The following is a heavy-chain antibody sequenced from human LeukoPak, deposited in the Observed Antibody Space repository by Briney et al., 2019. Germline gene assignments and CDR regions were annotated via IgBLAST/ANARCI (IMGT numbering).Heavy chain of an antibody. CDR2: ISYDGSNK. Sequence: GGSLRLSCATSGFTFSHYGMHWVRQAPGKGLEWVAVISYDGSNKYYADSVKGRFTISRDNSKNTLYLQMSSLGAEDTAVYYCARVGASEWSIVLGPIKYWGQGTLVSVSS. V-gene: IGHV3-30*03. D-gene: IGHD2-8*01. CDR1: GFTFSHYG. J-gene: IGHJ4*02. CDR3: ARVGASEWSIVLGPIKY.